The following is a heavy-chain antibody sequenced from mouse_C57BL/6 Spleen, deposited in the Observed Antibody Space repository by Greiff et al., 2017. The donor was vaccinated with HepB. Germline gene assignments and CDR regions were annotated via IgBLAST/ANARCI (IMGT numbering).Heavy chain of an antibody. CDR3: AMRGGYGGRYFDV. Sequence: VQLQQPGAELVKPGALVKVFCKASGYTFTSYWMHWVKPRPGQGLEWIGRIHPSDSDTNYNQKFKGKATLTVDKSSSTAYMQLSSLTTESSAVYYCAMRGGYGGRYFDVWGTGTTVTVSS. J-gene: IGHJ1*03. V-gene: IGHV1-74*01. D-gene: IGHD1-1*02. CDR1: GYTFTSYW. CDR2: IHPSDSDT.